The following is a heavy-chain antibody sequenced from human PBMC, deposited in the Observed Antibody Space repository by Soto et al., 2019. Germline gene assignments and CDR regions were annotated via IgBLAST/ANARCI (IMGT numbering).Heavy chain of an antibody. V-gene: IGHV3-11*01. CDR2: IDTSSTKI. CDR3: ASHYDMWSGYLSPVDY. CDR1: GYTFSDYY. D-gene: IGHD3-3*01. J-gene: IGHJ4*02. Sequence: QVQLVESGGDLVKRGGSLRLSCAASGYTFSDYYMSWIRQAPGKGLEWISYIDTSSTKIYYADSVKGRFTISRDNAKKSLYLEMNSLRDEDTAVYYCASHYDMWSGYLSPVDYWGQGTLVTVSS.